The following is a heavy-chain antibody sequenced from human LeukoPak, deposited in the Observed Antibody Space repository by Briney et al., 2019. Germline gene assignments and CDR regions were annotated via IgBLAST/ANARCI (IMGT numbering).Heavy chain of an antibody. CDR3: ARTMDCSGGSCYSLGY. D-gene: IGHD2-15*01. CDR2: ISAYNGST. J-gene: IGHJ4*02. CDR1: GYTFTSYG. V-gene: IGHV1-18*01. Sequence: GASVKVSCKASGYTFTSYGISWVRQAPGQGLEWMGWISAYNGSTNYAQKLQGRVTMTTDTSTSTAYMELRSLRSDDTAVYYCARTMDCSGGSCYSLGYWGQGTLVTVSS.